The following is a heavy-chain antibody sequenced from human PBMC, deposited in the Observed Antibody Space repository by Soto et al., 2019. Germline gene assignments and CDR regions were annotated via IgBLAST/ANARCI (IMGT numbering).Heavy chain of an antibody. V-gene: IGHV3-21*01. J-gene: IGHJ6*03. D-gene: IGHD6-13*01. Sequence: EVQLVESGGGLVKPGGSLRLSCAASGFTFSSYSMNWVRQAPGKGLEWVSSISSSSSYIYYADSVKGRLTISRDNAKNSLYLQMNSLRAEDTAVYYCARDGRVGSSWPYYYYYYMDVWGKGTTVTVSS. CDR2: ISSSSSYI. CDR3: ARDGRVGSSWPYYYYYYMDV. CDR1: GFTFSSYS.